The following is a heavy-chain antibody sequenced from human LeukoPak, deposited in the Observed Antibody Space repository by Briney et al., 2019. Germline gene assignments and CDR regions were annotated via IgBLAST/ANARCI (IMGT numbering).Heavy chain of an antibody. Sequence: ASVKVSCKASGYSFTDYYIHWVRQAPGQGLEWMGIINPSSGSTHYAQKFQGRVTMTTDTSTSTAYMELRSLRSDDTAVYYCARDVSRSSFDYWGQGTLVTVSS. J-gene: IGHJ4*02. CDR2: INPSSGST. V-gene: IGHV1-46*01. CDR3: ARDVSRSSFDY. CDR1: GYSFTDYY. D-gene: IGHD3-10*01.